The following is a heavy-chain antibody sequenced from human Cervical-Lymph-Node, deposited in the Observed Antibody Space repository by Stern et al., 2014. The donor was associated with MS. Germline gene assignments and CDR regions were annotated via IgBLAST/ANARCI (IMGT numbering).Heavy chain of an antibody. J-gene: IGHJ4*02. Sequence: EVQLVESGAEVRKPGESLKISCKGSGYSFTSYWIGWVRQIPGEGLEWMGFIYPGDPDTSYSPALQGQVNITADNSTSTAYLKLRSLEASDSGMYYCARARGHTRGYDGAFDYWGQGTLVTVSS. CDR2: IYPGDPDT. CDR3: ARARGHTRGYDGAFDY. CDR1: GYSFTSYW. V-gene: IGHV5-51*01. D-gene: IGHD5-12*01.